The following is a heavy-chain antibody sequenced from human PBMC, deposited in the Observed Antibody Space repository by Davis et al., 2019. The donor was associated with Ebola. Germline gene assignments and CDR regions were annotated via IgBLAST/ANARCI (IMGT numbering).Heavy chain of an antibody. D-gene: IGHD4-11*01. Sequence: ASVKVSCKASGYTFTDYNIHWMRQAPGQGREWLGRVSRKSGATNYEQKFQGRVTMTRDTSISTVYMELSSLRYDDTADYYCARGHNYAHEYWGQGTLVTVSS. CDR2: VSRKSGAT. J-gene: IGHJ4*02. CDR1: GYTFTDYN. V-gene: IGHV1-2*06. CDR3: ARGHNYAHEY.